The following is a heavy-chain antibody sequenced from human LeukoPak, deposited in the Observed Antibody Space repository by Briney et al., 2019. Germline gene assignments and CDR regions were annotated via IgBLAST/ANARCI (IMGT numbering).Heavy chain of an antibody. CDR2: ISAYNGNT. V-gene: IGHV1-18*01. CDR3: ARVDQKYYDILTGYYMGGSYDY. Sequence: ASVNVSCKASGYTFTSYGISWVRQAPGQGLEWMGWISAYNGNTNYAQKLQGRVTMTTDTSTSTAYMELRSLRSDDTAVYYCARVDQKYYDILTGYYMGGSYDYWGQGTLVTVSS. J-gene: IGHJ4*02. D-gene: IGHD3-9*01. CDR1: GYTFTSYG.